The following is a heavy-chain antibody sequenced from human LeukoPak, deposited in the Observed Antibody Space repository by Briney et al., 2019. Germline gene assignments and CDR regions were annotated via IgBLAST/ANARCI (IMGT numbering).Heavy chain of an antibody. Sequence: SVKFSARPFGATSTGFPFSWVRKPPGQGLGWMGGIVPIFGTANYAQKFQGRVTITADESTSTAYMELSSLRSEDTAVYYCARDDLSRRAIDYWGQGTLVTVSS. CDR3: ARDDLSRRAIDY. CDR1: GATSTGFP. V-gene: IGHV1-69*13. J-gene: IGHJ4*02. CDR2: IVPIFGTA.